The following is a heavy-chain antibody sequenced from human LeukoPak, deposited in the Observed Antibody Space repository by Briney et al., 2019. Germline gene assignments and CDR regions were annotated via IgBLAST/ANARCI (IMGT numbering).Heavy chain of an antibody. D-gene: IGHD2-2*01. V-gene: IGHV3-30*04. CDR1: GFTFSSYA. Sequence: GGSLRLSCAASGFTFSSYAVHWVRQAPGKGLEWVAVISYDGSNKYYADSVKGRFTISRDNSKNTLYLQMNSLRAEDTAVYYCARSAGYCSSTSCYYYDYWGQGTLVTVSS. CDR3: ARSAGYCSSTSCYYYDY. J-gene: IGHJ4*02. CDR2: ISYDGSNK.